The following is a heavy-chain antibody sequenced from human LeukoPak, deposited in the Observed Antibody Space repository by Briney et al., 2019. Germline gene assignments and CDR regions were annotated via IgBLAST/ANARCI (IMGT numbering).Heavy chain of an antibody. CDR2: INHRGST. V-gene: IGHV4-34*01. Sequence: SETLSLTCAVYGGSFSGYYWSWIRQPPGKGLEWIGEINHRGSTNYNPSLKSRVTISVDTSKNQFSLKLSSVTAADTAVYYCARGFRSRDCSSTSCYTGGYYYYMDVWGKGTTVTVSS. J-gene: IGHJ6*03. D-gene: IGHD2-2*02. CDR3: ARGFRSRDCSSTSCYTGGYYYYMDV. CDR1: GGSFSGYY.